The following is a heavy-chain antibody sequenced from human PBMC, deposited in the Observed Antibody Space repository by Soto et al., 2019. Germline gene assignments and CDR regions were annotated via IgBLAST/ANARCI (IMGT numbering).Heavy chain of an antibody. CDR2: IYPGDSDT. CDR1: GYTFTSYW. V-gene: IGHV5-51*01. D-gene: IGHD2-15*01. Sequence: PGESLKISCKGSGYTFTSYWIGWVRQMPGKGLEWMGIIYPGDSDTRYSPSFQGQVTISADRSISTAYLQWSSLKASDTAMYYCASLRYCSGGYCRSRSGLDIWGQGTMVTVSS. J-gene: IGHJ3*02. CDR3: ASLRYCSGGYCRSRSGLDI.